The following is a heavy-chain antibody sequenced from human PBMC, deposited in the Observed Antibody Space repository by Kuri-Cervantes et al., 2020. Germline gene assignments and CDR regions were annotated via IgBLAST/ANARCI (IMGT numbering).Heavy chain of an antibody. CDR1: SYTFTSYG. D-gene: IGHD6-13*01. V-gene: IGHV1-18*01. Sequence: ASVKVSCKASSYTFTSYGISWVRQAPGQGLEWMGWISAYNGNTNYAQKLQGRVTMTTDTSTSTAYMELRSLRSDDTAAYYCATLRAQDGSSFDYWGQGTLVTVSS. CDR3: ATLRAQDGSSFDY. CDR2: ISAYNGNT. J-gene: IGHJ4*02.